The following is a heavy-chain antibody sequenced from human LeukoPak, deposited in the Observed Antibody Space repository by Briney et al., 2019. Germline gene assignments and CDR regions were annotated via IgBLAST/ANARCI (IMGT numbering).Heavy chain of an antibody. CDR3: ARDLRLKWSIERYFDY. J-gene: IGHJ4*02. Sequence: PGGSLRLSCAASGFTFSDYYMSWIRQAPGKGLEWVSYISSSGSTIYYADSVKGRFTISRDNAKNSLYLQMNSLRAEDTAVYYRARDLRLKWSIERYFDYWGQGTLVTVSS. D-gene: IGHD2-15*01. CDR1: GFTFSDYY. CDR2: ISSSGSTI. V-gene: IGHV3-11*01.